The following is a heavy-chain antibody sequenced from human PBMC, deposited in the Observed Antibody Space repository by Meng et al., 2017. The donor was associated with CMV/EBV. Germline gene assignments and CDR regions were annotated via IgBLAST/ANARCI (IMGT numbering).Heavy chain of an antibody. J-gene: IGHJ6*02. CDR1: GGSISSSSYY. V-gene: IGHV4-39*07. CDR2: IYYSGST. Sequence: SETLSLTCTVSGGSISSSSYYWGWIRQPPGKGLEWIGSIYYSGSTYYNPSLKSRVTISVDTSKNQFSLKLSSVTAADTAVYYCARIQLPPQYYYYYGMDVWGQGTTVTVSS. CDR3: ARIQLPPQYYYYYGMDV. D-gene: IGHD5-18*01.